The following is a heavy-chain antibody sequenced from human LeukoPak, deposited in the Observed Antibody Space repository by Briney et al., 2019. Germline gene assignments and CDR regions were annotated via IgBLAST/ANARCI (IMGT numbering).Heavy chain of an antibody. CDR1: GFTFSSYS. D-gene: IGHD2-15*01. Sequence: GGSLRLSCAASGFTFSSYSMNWVRQAPGKGLEWVSSISSSSSYIYYADSVKGRFTISRDNAKNSLYLQMNSLRAEDTAVYYCAREFGYCSGGRCYSFGYYFDYWGQGTLVTVSS. CDR3: AREFGYCSGGRCYSFGYYFDY. J-gene: IGHJ4*02. V-gene: IGHV3-21*01. CDR2: ISSSSSYI.